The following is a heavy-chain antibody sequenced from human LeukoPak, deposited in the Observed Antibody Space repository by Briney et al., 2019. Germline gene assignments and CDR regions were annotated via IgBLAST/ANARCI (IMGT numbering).Heavy chain of an antibody. Sequence: GGPLRLSCAASGFTFSDYYMSWIRQAPGKGLEWVSYISSSSTYTKYADSVKGRFTISRDNVRNALFLQMNSLRADDTAVYYCARGGGSYYVDYWGQGTLVTVSS. CDR3: ARGGGSYYVDY. V-gene: IGHV3-11*03. J-gene: IGHJ4*02. D-gene: IGHD1-26*01. CDR1: GFTFSDYY. CDR2: ISSSSTYT.